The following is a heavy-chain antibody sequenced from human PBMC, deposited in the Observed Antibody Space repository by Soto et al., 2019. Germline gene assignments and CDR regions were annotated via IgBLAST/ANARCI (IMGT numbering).Heavy chain of an antibody. D-gene: IGHD2-2*02. J-gene: IGHJ4*02. CDR3: AREAHYCSSTSCYNY. V-gene: IGHV3-48*01. CDR2: ISTTSITI. CDR1: GFTFSSYS. Sequence: GGSLRLSCAASGFTFSSYSMDWVRQAPGKGLEWVSYISTTSITIYYADSVRGRFTISRDNAKNSLYLQMNSLRAEDTAVYYCAREAHYCSSTSCYNYWGQGTLVTVSS.